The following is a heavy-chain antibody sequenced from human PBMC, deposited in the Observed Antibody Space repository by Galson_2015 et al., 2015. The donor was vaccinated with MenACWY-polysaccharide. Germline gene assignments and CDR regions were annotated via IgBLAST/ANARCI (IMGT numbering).Heavy chain of an antibody. D-gene: IGHD2-2*01. CDR3: AREPKQLPAPYSYYFFMYV. Sequence: CAISGDSVSSDSAAWNWIRESPSRGLERLGRTYYRSKWNNDYAVSVKSRIIITPDTSNNQVSLQLLSVTPEDTGVYFCAREPKQLPAPYSYYFFMYVWGKGTAVTVSS. CDR2: TYYRSKWNN. J-gene: IGHJ6*03. CDR1: GDSVSSDSAA. V-gene: IGHV6-1*01.